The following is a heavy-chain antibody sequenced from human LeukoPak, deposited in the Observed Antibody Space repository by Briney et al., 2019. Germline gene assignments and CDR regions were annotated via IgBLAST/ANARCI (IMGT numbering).Heavy chain of an antibody. CDR3: ARDPYSYGYPLDF. CDR2: INPRGGST. V-gene: IGHV1-46*01. D-gene: IGHD5-18*01. J-gene: IGHJ4*02. Sequence: APVKVSCKASGYTFTSYYMHWVRQAPGQGLEGMGIINPRGGSTSYAQKFQGRHTMTRDMSTSAVYMELSSLRSEDTAVDYCARDPYSYGYPLDFWGQGTLVTVSS. CDR1: GYTFTSYY.